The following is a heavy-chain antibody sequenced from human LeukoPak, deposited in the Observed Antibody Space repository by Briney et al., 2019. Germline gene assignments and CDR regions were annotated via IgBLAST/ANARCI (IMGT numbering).Heavy chain of an antibody. CDR1: GYSISSDYY. V-gene: IGHV4-38-2*01. CDR3: ARVVRSPNIVGATWVGHFDY. CDR2: IYRSGST. D-gene: IGHD1-26*01. Sequence: SETLSLTCAVSGYSISSDYYWGWIRQPPGKGLEWIGSIYRSGSTYYNPSLKSRVTISVDTSKNQFSLKLSSVTAADTAVYYCARVVRSPNIVGATWVGHFDYWGQGTLVIVSS. J-gene: IGHJ4*02.